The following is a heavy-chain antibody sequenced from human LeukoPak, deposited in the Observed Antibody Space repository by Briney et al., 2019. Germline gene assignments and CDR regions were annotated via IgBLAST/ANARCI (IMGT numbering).Heavy chain of an antibody. CDR1: GGSFSGYY. Sequence: PSETLSLTCAVYGGSFSGYYWSWIRKPPGKGLESIWEINHSGSTNSTPSLKSRVTISVDTSKNQFSLKLSSVTAADTAVYYCARGGSGYDSNPYFDYWGQGTLVTVSS. CDR2: INHSGST. CDR3: ARGGSGYDSNPYFDY. J-gene: IGHJ4*02. V-gene: IGHV4-34*01. D-gene: IGHD5-12*01.